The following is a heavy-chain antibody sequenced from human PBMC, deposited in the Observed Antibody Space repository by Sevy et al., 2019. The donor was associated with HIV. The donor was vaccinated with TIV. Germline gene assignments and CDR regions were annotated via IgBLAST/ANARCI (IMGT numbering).Heavy chain of an antibody. D-gene: IGHD2-2*01. J-gene: IGHJ4*02. V-gene: IGHV3-21*01. CDR3: AGDQLPRRCFDY. CDR1: GFTFSSYS. CDR2: ISSSSSYI. Sequence: GGSLRLSCAASGFTFSSYSMNWVRQAPGKGLEWVSSISSSSSYIYYADSVKGRFTISRDNAKNSLYLQMNSLRAEDTAVYYCAGDQLPRRCFDYWGQGTLVTVSS.